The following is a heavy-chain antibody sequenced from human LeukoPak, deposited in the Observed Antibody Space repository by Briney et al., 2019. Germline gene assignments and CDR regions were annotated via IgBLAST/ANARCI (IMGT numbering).Heavy chain of an antibody. D-gene: IGHD1-20*01. CDR3: ARELQVTGKPFDY. CDR1: GFTFSSYG. Sequence: GGSLRLSCAASGFTFSSYGMHWVRQAPGKGLEWVAVIWYGGSNKYYADSVKGRFTISRDNSKNTLYLQMNSLRAEDTAVYYCARELQVTGKPFDYWGQGTLVTVSS. V-gene: IGHV3-33*01. CDR2: IWYGGSNK. J-gene: IGHJ4*02.